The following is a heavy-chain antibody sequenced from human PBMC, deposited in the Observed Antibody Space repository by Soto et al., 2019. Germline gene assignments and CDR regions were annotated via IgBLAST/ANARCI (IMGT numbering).Heavy chain of an antibody. V-gene: IGHV4-39*02. CDR3: ARDLPDGYNTTKYYFDY. CDR1: GGSISSSSYY. CDR2: IYYSGST. J-gene: IGHJ4*02. D-gene: IGHD5-12*01. Sequence: PSETLSLTCTVSGGSISSSSYYWGWIRQPPGKGLEWIGSIYYSGSTYYNPSLKSRVTISVDTSKNQFSLKLSSVTAADTAVYYCARDLPDGYNTTKYYFDYWGQGTLVTSPQ.